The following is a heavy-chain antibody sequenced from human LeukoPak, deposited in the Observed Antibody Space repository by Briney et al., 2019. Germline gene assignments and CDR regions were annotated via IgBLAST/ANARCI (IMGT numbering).Heavy chain of an antibody. CDR2: ISSSSSYI. CDR3: ARNKVGAIDYYYYGMDV. CDR1: GFTFSSYS. D-gene: IGHD1-26*01. Sequence: GGSLRLSCAASGFTFSSYSMNWVRQAPGKGLEWGSSISSSSSYIYYEDSVKGRFTSSRDNAKTSLYLQMNSLRAEDTAVYYCARNKVGAIDYYYYGMDVWGQGTTVTVSS. V-gene: IGHV3-21*01. J-gene: IGHJ6*02.